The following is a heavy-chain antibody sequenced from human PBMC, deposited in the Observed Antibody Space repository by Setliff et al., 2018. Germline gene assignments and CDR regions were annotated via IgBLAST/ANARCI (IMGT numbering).Heavy chain of an antibody. CDR3: ARHDARGYYYYMDV. J-gene: IGHJ6*03. CDR2: IYYSGSTS. V-gene: IGHV4-31*03. CDR1: GGSISSGGYY. Sequence: SETLSLTCTVSGGSISSGGYYWSWIRQHPGKGLEWIGYIYYSGSTSYYNPSLKSRVTISVDTSKNQFSLKLTSVTAADTAVYYCARHDARGYYYYMDVWGEGTTVTVSS. D-gene: IGHD3-10*01.